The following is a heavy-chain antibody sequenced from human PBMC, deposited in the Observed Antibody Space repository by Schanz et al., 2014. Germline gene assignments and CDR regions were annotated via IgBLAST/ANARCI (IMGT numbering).Heavy chain of an antibody. CDR1: GFTFSTYA. CDR2: IKQDGSER. D-gene: IGHD2-2*01. J-gene: IGHJ4*02. V-gene: IGHV3-7*01. Sequence: EVQVVESGGGLVKPGGSLRLSCAASGFTFSTYAMHWVRQAPGKGLEWVANIKQDGSERYYVDSVKGRFTISRDNAKNSLYLQMNSLRAEDTAVYYCERFQSPHQPFDYWGQGTLVTVSS. CDR3: ERFQSPHQPFDY.